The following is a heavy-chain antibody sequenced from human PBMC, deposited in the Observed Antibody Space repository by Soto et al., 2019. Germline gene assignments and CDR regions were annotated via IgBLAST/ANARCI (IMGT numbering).Heavy chain of an antibody. Sequence: PSETLSLTCTVSGGSVSSHYWSWVRQPAGKGLERLGRLYNAERTSYNPSLKGRVTMSMDTSNNQFSLKLTSVTAADTAVYFCAREPLAHSYFDFWGQGTLVTVSS. V-gene: IGHV4-4*07. CDR2: LYNAERT. CDR1: GGSVSSHY. CDR3: AREPLAHSYFDF. J-gene: IGHJ4*02.